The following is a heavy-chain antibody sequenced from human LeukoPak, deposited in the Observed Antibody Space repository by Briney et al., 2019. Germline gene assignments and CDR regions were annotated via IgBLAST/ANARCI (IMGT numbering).Heavy chain of an antibody. V-gene: IGHV3-30*02. J-gene: IGHJ4*02. Sequence: GGSLRLSCAASGFTFSSYGMHWVRQAPGKGLEWVAFIRYDGSNKYYADSVKGRFTISRDNAKNSLYLQMNSLRAEDTAVYYCARGRYSYGDYWGQGTLVTVSS. CDR1: GFTFSSYG. CDR2: IRYDGSNK. CDR3: ARGRYSYGDY. D-gene: IGHD5-18*01.